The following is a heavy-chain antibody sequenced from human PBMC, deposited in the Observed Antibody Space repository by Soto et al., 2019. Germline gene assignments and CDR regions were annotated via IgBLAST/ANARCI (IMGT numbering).Heavy chain of an antibody. Sequence: SETLSLTCVVSGESFSGYYWSWIRQTPVMGLEWIGEVDHRGSTTYNPSLKNRASISIDSSKNLFPLELTSVTAADTALYFCARYEYGNSLYGVDVWGQGTRVTVSS. CDR3: ARYEYGNSLYGVDV. D-gene: IGHD1-7*01. CDR2: VDHRGST. V-gene: IGHV4-34*01. J-gene: IGHJ6*02. CDR1: GESFSGYY.